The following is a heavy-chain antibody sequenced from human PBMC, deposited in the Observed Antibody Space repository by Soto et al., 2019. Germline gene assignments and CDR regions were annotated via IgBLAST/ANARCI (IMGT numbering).Heavy chain of an antibody. CDR1: GLTFNRYW. Sequence: GGSLRLSCAASGLTFNRYWMHWVRHAPGKGLVWVSHINTDGSNTNYADSVKGRFTISRDNAKSTLFLQMNSLRDEDTAVYYCAREFCSGGNCYTYYFDPWGQGIPVTSPQ. D-gene: IGHD2-15*01. J-gene: IGHJ5*02. CDR3: AREFCSGGNCYTYYFDP. CDR2: INTDGSNT. V-gene: IGHV3-74*01.